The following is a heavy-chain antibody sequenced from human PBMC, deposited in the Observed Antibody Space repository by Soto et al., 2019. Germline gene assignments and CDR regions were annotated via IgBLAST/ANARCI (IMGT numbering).Heavy chain of an antibody. CDR3: ARLLGAVPLDF. D-gene: IGHD3-16*01. Sequence: EVQLVESAGGLVQPGGSLSLSCVGSGFTFSNYWMTWVRQIPGKGLEWVATIKPDGSEKYYADSVKGRFSISRDNAKNSLYLQMDYLRDDDTAVFYCARLLGAVPLDFWGQGAMLTVSS. CDR2: IKPDGSEK. V-gene: IGHV3-7*01. J-gene: IGHJ4*02. CDR1: GFTFSNYW.